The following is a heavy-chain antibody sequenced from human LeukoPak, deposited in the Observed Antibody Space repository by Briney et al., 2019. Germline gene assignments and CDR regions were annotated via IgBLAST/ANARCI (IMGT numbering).Heavy chain of an antibody. V-gene: IGHV3-30*02. Sequence: GGTLRLSCAASGFTFSSYAMSWVRQAPGKGLEWVAVIRYDGSNKYYADSVKGRFTISRDNSKNTLYLQMNSLRAEDTAVYYCAKDPVRIAVAGTGLDYWGQGTLVTVSS. D-gene: IGHD6-19*01. J-gene: IGHJ4*02. CDR2: IRYDGSNK. CDR1: GFTFSSYA. CDR3: AKDPVRIAVAGTGLDY.